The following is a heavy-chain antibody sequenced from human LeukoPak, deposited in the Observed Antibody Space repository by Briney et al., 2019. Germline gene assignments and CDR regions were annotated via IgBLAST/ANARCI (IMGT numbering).Heavy chain of an antibody. Sequence: GGSLRLSCAASGFTFDRFGMHWVRQAPGKGLEWVAVISFHGSQEDYADSVKGRFSISRDNSKNTVHLQMNTVRPEDTAVYFCAKELYVSKALGCFDYWGQGARVIVSS. CDR3: AKELYVSKALGCFDY. J-gene: IGHJ4*02. CDR2: ISFHGSQE. CDR1: GFTFDRFG. V-gene: IGHV3-30*18. D-gene: IGHD7-27*01.